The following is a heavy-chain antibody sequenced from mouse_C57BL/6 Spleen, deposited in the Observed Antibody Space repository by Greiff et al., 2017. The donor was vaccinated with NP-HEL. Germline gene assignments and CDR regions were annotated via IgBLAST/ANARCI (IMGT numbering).Heavy chain of an antibody. CDR3: ARPFYGSSPSWYFDV. D-gene: IGHD1-1*01. V-gene: IGHV5-6*02. CDR2: ISSGGSYT. J-gene: IGHJ1*03. CDR1: GFTFSSYG. Sequence: DVKLVESGGDLVKPGGSLKLSCAASGFTFSSYGMSWVRQTPDKRLEWVATISSGGSYTYYPDSVKGRFTISRDNAKNTLYLQMSSLKSEDTAMYYCARPFYGSSPSWYFDVWGTGTTVTVSS.